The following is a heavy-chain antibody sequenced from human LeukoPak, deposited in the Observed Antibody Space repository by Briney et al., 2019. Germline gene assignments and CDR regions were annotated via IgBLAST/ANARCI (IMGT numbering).Heavy chain of an antibody. D-gene: IGHD2-15*01. Sequence: SETLSLTCAVYGGSFSGYYWSWIRQPPGKGLEWIGEINHSGSTNYNPSLKSRVTISVDTSKNQFSLNLNSVTATDTAVCYCARGVVERYCSGGSCYGWFDPWGQGTLVTVSS. CDR2: INHSGST. V-gene: IGHV4-34*01. J-gene: IGHJ5*02. CDR3: ARGVVERYCSGGSCYGWFDP. CDR1: GGSFSGYY.